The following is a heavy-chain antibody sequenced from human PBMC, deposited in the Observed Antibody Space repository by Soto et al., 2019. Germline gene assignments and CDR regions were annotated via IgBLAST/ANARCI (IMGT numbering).Heavy chain of an antibody. CDR2: ISYSGST. J-gene: IGHJ4*02. CDR3: ARADPDASVGY. D-gene: IGHD3-16*01. CDR1: GGSMSSHY. Sequence: PAETLSLTCTGSGGSMSSHYWTWLRQPPGKGLEWIGYISYSGSTYYNPSLKSRVTISADTSRNQFSLNLSSVIAADTAVYYCARADPDASVGYWGQRTLVAVSS. V-gene: IGHV4-59*11.